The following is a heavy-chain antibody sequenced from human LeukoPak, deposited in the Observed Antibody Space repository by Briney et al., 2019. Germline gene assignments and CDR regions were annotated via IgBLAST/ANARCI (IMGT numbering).Heavy chain of an antibody. J-gene: IGHJ4*02. CDR2: IYYSGST. CDR3: ARDRGGDSSSWRNFDY. D-gene: IGHD6-6*01. V-gene: IGHV4-61*01. Sequence: SDTLSLTCTVSGGSVSSGSYYWSSIRQPPGKGLEWIGYIYYSGSTNYNPSLKSRVTISVDTSKNQFSLKLSSVTAADTAVYYCARDRGGDSSSWRNFDYWGQGTLVTVSS. CDR1: GGSVSSGSYY.